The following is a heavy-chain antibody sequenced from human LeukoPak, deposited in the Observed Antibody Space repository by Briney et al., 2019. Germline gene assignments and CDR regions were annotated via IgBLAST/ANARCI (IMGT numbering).Heavy chain of an antibody. V-gene: IGHV7-4-1*02. D-gene: IGHD3-22*01. Sequence: ASVKVSCKASGYTFTSYAMNWVRQAPGQGLEWMGWINTNTGNPTYAQGFTGRFVFSLDTSVSTAYLRISSLKAEDTAVYYCATAGIYYDSSGYYYVDAFDIWGQGTMVTVSS. CDR1: GYTFTSYA. CDR3: ATAGIYYDSSGYYYVDAFDI. CDR2: INTNTGNP. J-gene: IGHJ3*02.